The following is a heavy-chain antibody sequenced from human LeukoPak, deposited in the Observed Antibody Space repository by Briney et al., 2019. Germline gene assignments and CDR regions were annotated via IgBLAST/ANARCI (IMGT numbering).Heavy chain of an antibody. CDR3: AIRYYGSGSYSY. V-gene: IGHV3-23*01. J-gene: IGHJ4*02. CDR1: GFTFSSYA. Sequence: GGSLRFSCAASGFTFSSYAMSWVRQAPGKGLEWVSAISGSGGSTYYADSVKGRFTISRDNSKNTLYLQMNSLRAEDTAVYYCAIRYYGSGSYSYWGQGTLVTVSS. D-gene: IGHD3-10*01. CDR2: ISGSGGST.